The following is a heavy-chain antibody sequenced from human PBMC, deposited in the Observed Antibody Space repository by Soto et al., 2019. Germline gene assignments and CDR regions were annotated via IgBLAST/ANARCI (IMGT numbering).Heavy chain of an antibody. CDR1: GGTFSSYT. V-gene: IGHV1-69*08. J-gene: IGHJ4*02. Sequence: QVQLVQSGAEVKKPGSSVKVSCKASGGTFSSYTISWVRQAPGQGLEWMGRIIPILGIANYAQKFQGRVTITADKSTSTAYMELSSLRSEDTAVYYCARDAPLRGESGRPNGDRNDYWGQGTLVTVSS. CDR3: ARDAPLRGESGRPNGDRNDY. CDR2: IIPILGIA. D-gene: IGHD1-26*01.